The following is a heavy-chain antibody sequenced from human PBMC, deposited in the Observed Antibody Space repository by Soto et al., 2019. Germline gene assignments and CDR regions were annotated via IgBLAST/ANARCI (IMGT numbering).Heavy chain of an antibody. Sequence: DVQLVESGGGLVQPGRSLRLSCAASGFTFDDYAMHWVRQAPGKGLEWVSGISWNSGSIGYADSVKGRFTISRDNAKNSLYLQMNSLRAEDTALYYCAKDIDYYGSGSYYNLAFDIWGQGTMVTVSS. J-gene: IGHJ3*02. CDR2: ISWNSGSI. V-gene: IGHV3-9*01. D-gene: IGHD3-10*01. CDR1: GFTFDDYA. CDR3: AKDIDYYGSGSYYNLAFDI.